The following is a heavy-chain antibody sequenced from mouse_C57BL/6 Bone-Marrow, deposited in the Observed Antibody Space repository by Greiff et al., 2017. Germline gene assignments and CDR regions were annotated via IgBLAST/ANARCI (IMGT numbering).Heavy chain of an antibody. J-gene: IGHJ3*01. D-gene: IGHD2-4*01. Sequence: LQESGAELARPGASVKLSCKASGYTFTSYGISWVKQRTGQGLEWIGEIYPRSGNTYYNEKFKGKATLTADKSSSTAYMELRSLTSEDSAVYFCAVYYDYRFAYWGQGTLVTVSA. V-gene: IGHV1-81*01. CDR3: AVYYDYRFAY. CDR2: IYPRSGNT. CDR1: GYTFTSYG.